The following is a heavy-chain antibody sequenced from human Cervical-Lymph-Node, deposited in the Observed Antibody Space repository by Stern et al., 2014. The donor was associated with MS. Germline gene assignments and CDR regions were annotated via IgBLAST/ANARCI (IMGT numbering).Heavy chain of an antibody. V-gene: IGHV1-24*01. CDR1: GYTLTELS. CDR2: FDSGDGET. CDR3: ATDRDDFRSGYSAPTKGYGLDV. Sequence: VQLVQSGAEVKKPGASVKVSCKVSGYTLTELSMHWVRQAPGQGLEWMGGFDSGDGETIYAQKFQGRVTMTEDTSTDTAYMELSSLRSEDTAVYYCATDRDDFRSGYSAPTKGYGLDVWGQGTTVTVTS. J-gene: IGHJ6*02. D-gene: IGHD3-3*01.